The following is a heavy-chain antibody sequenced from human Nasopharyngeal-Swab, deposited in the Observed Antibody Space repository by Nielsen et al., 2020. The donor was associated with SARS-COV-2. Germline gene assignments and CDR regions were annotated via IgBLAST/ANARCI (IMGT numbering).Heavy chain of an antibody. V-gene: IGHV3-30-3*01. D-gene: IGHD2-2*01. CDR3: SRHRVPDIVVVPAAMDV. CDR2: ISFDGSGK. CDR1: GFAFSSFA. Sequence: GESLKISCAASGFAFSSFAMHWVRQAPGKGPEWVAVISFDGSGKYYADSVKGRFTISRDNFKRTLYLQMNSLRAEDTAVFYCSRHRVPDIVVVPAAMDVWGQGTTVTVSS. J-gene: IGHJ6*02.